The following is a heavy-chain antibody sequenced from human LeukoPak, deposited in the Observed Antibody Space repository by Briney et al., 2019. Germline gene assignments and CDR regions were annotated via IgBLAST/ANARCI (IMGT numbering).Heavy chain of an antibody. D-gene: IGHD2-8*01. CDR1: GLIFSAYF. CDR2: ISGNRKYT. V-gene: IGHV3-11*05. Sequence: PGRSLTRSCAASGLIFSAYFMSWIRQPPGKELEWISSISGNRKYTKYADSVKGRFTIARDNAKKSLYLQMNSVRAEDTAVYYCARDNGNKYYFDYWGQGTLGTVSA. J-gene: IGHJ4*02. CDR3: ARDNGNKYYFDY.